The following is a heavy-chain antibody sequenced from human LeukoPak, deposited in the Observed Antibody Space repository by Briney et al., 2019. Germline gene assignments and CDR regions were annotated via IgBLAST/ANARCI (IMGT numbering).Heavy chain of an antibody. Sequence: TPSETLSLTCTVSGGSINSASYYWGWIRQSPGKGLEWIGAIYYSGITYYNPSLKSRVTISVETSNNQFSLKLSSVTAADTAMYYCARLLIYCSSTSCHFDYWGQGTLVTVSS. D-gene: IGHD2-2*01. J-gene: IGHJ4*02. V-gene: IGHV4-39*01. CDR3: ARLLIYCSSTSCHFDY. CDR2: IYYSGIT. CDR1: GGSINSASYY.